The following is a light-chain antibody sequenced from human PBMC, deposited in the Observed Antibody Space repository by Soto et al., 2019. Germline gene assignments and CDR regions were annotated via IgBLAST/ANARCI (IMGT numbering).Light chain of an antibody. V-gene: IGLV3-21*02. CDR1: NIGSKS. J-gene: IGLJ1*01. Sequence: SYELTQPPSVSVAPGQTATITCEGNNIGSKSVQWYQQKPGQAPVLVVYDDNDRPSGIPERFSGSNSGNTATLTISRVEAGDEADYFCQLWDSNSDHYVFGTETKLTVL. CDR2: DDN. CDR3: QLWDSNSDHYV.